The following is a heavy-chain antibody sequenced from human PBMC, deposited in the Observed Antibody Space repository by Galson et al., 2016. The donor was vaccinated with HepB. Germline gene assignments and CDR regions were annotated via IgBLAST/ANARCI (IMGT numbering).Heavy chain of an antibody. V-gene: IGHV3-20*04. J-gene: IGHJ6*02. CDR3: ARDGVKSFIGVALPYYHYGMDV. CDR1: GFTFSSHW. Sequence: SLRLSCAASGFTFSSHWMHWVRQAPGKGLEWVSGINWNGGSTGYADSVKGRFTISRDNAKNSLYLQMNSLRAEDTALYYCARDGVKSFIGVALPYYHYGMDVWGQGTTVTVSS. CDR2: INWNGGST. D-gene: IGHD6-19*01.